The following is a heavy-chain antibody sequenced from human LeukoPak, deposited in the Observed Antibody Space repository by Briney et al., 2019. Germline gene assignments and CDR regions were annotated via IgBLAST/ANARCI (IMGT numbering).Heavy chain of an antibody. CDR2: IYHSGST. D-gene: IGHD4-23*01. CDR3: ARNGGNSDFDY. Sequence: PSETLSLTCAVSGDSISNSNWWTWVRQPPGKGLEWIGEIYHSGSTNYTPSLKSRVTISVDKSKNQFSLKLNSVTAADTAVYYCARNGGNSDFDYWGQGTLVTVSS. CDR1: GDSISNSNW. V-gene: IGHV4-4*02. J-gene: IGHJ4*02.